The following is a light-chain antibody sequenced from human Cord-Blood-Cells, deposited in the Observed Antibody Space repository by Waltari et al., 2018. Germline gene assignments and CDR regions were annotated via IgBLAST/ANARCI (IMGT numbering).Light chain of an antibody. CDR2: AAS. CDR3: QQSDSTPFT. J-gene: IGKJ3*01. CDR1: QGISSY. Sequence: DIQMTQSPSSMSASVGDRVTITCRASQGISSYLNWYQQKPGKAHKLLIYAASSLQSGVPSRFSGSGSGTDFTLTISSLQPEDFATYYCQQSDSTPFTFGPGTKVDIK. V-gene: IGKV1-39*01.